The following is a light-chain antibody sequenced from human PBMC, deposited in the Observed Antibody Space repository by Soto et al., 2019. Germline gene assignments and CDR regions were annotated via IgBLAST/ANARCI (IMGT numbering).Light chain of an antibody. CDR1: SSDIGGYDY. J-gene: IGLJ1*01. CDR2: GVT. CDR3: TSYTSSSTHV. V-gene: IGLV2-14*01. Sequence: QSALTQPASVSGSPGQSITITCTGTSSDIGGYDYVSWYQHHPGKAPKVIIYGVTNRPSGVSHRFSGSKSANTASLTISGLQAEDEADYYCTSYTSSSTHVFGTGTKVT.